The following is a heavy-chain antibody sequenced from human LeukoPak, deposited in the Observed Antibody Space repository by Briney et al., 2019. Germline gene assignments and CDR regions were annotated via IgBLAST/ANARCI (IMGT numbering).Heavy chain of an antibody. CDR1: GFTFISYG. J-gene: IGHJ6*02. Sequence: GGSLRLSCEASGFTFISYGVHWVRQAPGKGLEWVSVISYDGGNQKYADSVKGRFTISRDNSKNTVYLQLNGLRAEDTAVYYCAKDRRMMSAYYGMDVWGQGTTVIVSS. CDR3: AKDRRMMSAYYGMDV. V-gene: IGHV3-30*18. CDR2: ISYDGGNQ. D-gene: IGHD3-16*01.